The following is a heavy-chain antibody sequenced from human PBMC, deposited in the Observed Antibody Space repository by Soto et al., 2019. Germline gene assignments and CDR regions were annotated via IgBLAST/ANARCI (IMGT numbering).Heavy chain of an antibody. CDR3: ARELRCSGGSCLEY. J-gene: IGHJ4*02. CDR1: GFTFSSYS. Sequence: GGSLRLSCAASGFTFSSYSMNWVRQAPGKGLEWVSSISSSSSYIYYADSVKGRFTISRDNAKNSLYLQMNSLRAEDTAVYYCARELRCSGGSCLEYWGQGTLVTVSS. CDR2: ISSSSSYI. V-gene: IGHV3-21*01. D-gene: IGHD2-15*01.